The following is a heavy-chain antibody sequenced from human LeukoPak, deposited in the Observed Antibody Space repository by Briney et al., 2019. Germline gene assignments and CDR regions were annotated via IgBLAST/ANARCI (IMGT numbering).Heavy chain of an antibody. J-gene: IGHJ4*02. CDR3: AKGSPEYYYDSSGYSLDY. V-gene: IGHV3-21*04. Sequence: GGSLRLSCAASGFTFSSFNMNWVRQAPGKAMEWVSSITSSGTHIFYADSVRGRFTISRDNAKNSLYLQMNSLRAEDTALYYCAKGSPEYYYDSSGYSLDYWGQGTLVTVSS. CDR2: ITSSGTHI. D-gene: IGHD3-22*01. CDR1: GFTFSSFN.